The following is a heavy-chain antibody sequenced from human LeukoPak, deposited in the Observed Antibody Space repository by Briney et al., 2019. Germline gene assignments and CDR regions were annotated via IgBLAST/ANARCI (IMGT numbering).Heavy chain of an antibody. CDR1: GFTFSSYG. J-gene: IGHJ6*02. D-gene: IGHD3-3*01. V-gene: IGHV3-33*01. Sequence: GRSLRLSCAASGFTFSSYGMHWVRQAPGKGLEWVAVIWYDGSNKYYADSVKGRFTISRDNTKNSLYLQMNSLRAEDTAVFYCARGGYDFWSGYYYYYYGMDVWGQGTTVTVSS. CDR3: ARGGYDFWSGYYYYYYGMDV. CDR2: IWYDGSNK.